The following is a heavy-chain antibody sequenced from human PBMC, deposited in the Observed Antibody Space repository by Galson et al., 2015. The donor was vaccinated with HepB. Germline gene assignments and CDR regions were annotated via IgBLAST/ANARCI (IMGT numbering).Heavy chain of an antibody. Sequence: SLRLSCAASGFIFNSYGMSWVRQAPGKGLEWVSAISGSGGSTYYADSVKGRFTISRDNSKNTLYLQMNSLRAEDTAVYFCAKGMSVYSSGSDYWGQGTRVTVSS. CDR2: ISGSGGST. D-gene: IGHD6-19*01. J-gene: IGHJ4*02. CDR1: GFIFNSYG. V-gene: IGHV3-23*01. CDR3: AKGMSVYSSGSDY.